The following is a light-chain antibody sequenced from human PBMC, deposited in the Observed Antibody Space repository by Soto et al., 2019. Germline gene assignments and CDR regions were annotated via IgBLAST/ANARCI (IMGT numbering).Light chain of an antibody. Sequence: EIVLTQSPGTLSLSPGERATLSCRASQTVRTNYLAWFQHKPGQAPRLLIYGASSRATGIPDRFSGSGSGTDFTLTINRLEPEDFAVYFCQQYSDSPLTFGGGHQVEIK. CDR1: QTVRTNY. CDR2: GAS. V-gene: IGKV3-20*01. J-gene: IGKJ4*01. CDR3: QQYSDSPLT.